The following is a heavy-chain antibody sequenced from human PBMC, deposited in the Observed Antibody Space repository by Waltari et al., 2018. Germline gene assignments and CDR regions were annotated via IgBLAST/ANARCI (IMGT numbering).Heavy chain of an antibody. CDR2: IYHSGTT. J-gene: IGHJ4*02. CDR1: DYSSSRGYY. V-gene: IGHV4-38-2*01. Sequence: QVQLQESGPGLVKPSETLSLTGAVSDYSSSRGYYWGWVRQPPGKGLEWIGRIYHSGTTYSNQSLTGRVTAAVDTPNNRFSLKRSSVTAADTAVYYCARHLVAVAYFDFWGQGTLVTVSA. CDR3: ARHLVAVAYFDF. D-gene: IGHD6-19*01.